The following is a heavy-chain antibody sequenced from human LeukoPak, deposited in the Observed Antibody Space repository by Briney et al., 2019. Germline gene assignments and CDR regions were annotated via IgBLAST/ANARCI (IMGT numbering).Heavy chain of an antibody. CDR2: IIPMFDTA. V-gene: IGHV1-69*06. Sequence: SVKVSCEASGGTFSSYAISWVRQAPGQGLEWMGRIIPMFDTANYAQKFQGRVTITADKSTSTAYMELSSLRSEDTAVYYCAVRNCSSTTCSGPLDYWGQGTLVTVSS. CDR3: AVRNCSSTTCSGPLDY. J-gene: IGHJ4*02. D-gene: IGHD2-2*01. CDR1: GGTFSSYA.